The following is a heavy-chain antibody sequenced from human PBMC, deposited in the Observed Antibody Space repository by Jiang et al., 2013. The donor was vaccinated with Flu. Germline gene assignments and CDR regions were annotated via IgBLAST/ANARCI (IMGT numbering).Heavy chain of an antibody. CDR3: ARHGRGRGYSTYYGMDV. V-gene: IGHV4-39*01. CDR2: IYYSGST. D-gene: IGHD5-18*01. Sequence: LLKPSETLSLTCTVSGGSISSSSYYWGWIRQPPGKGLEWIGSIYYSGSTYYNPSLKSRVTISVDTSKNQFSLKLSSVTAADTAVYYCARHGRGRGYSTYYGMDVWGQGTTVTVSS. J-gene: IGHJ6*02. CDR1: GGSISSSSYY.